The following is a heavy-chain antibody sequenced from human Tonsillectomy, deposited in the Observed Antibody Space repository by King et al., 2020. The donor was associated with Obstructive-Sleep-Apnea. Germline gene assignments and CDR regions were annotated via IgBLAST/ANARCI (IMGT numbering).Heavy chain of an antibody. V-gene: IGHV3-30*18. D-gene: IGHD2-15*01. CDR2: ISEDGNNK. Sequence: QLVPSGGGVVQPGRSLRLSCAASGFTFNSYGMHWVLQAPGKGLEWVAFISEDGNNKYYADSVKGRFTISRDNSKNTLYLQMNSLRAEDTAVYYCAKVFCSGGGCYYGYFDYWGQGTLVIVSS. CDR3: AKVFCSGGGCYYGYFDY. CDR1: GFTFNSYG. J-gene: IGHJ4*02.